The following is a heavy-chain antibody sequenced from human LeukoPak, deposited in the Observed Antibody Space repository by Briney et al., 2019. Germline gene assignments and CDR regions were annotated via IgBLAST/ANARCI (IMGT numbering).Heavy chain of an antibody. V-gene: IGHV4-39*01. J-gene: IGHJ1*01. CDR3: ARRRYYDGSGYLE. D-gene: IGHD3-22*01. CDR2: IYYSGRT. Sequence: SETPSLTCSVSGDSISRSDSYWDWIRQPPGKGLEWIGTIYYSGRTYYSPSLNSRVTMSVDTSSNQFSLNLRSVTAADTAVYYCARRRYYDGSGYLEWGQGTLLSVSS. CDR1: GDSISRSDSY.